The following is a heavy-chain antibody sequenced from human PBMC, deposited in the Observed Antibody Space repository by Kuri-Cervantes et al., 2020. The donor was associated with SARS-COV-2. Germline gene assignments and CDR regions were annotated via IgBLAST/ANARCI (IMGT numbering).Heavy chain of an antibody. J-gene: IGHJ5*02. CDR1: GDSISGNSYY. CDR3: ARTYWSSSGWYNWFDP. V-gene: IGHV4-39*07. Sequence: SETLSLTCTLSGDSISGNSYYWAWIRQPPGTGLAWIGTIYYSGSTYYNPSLKSRVTISVDTSKNQFSLKLSSVTAADTAAYYCARTYWSSSGWYNWFDPWGQGTLVTVSS. D-gene: IGHD6-19*01. CDR2: IYYSGST.